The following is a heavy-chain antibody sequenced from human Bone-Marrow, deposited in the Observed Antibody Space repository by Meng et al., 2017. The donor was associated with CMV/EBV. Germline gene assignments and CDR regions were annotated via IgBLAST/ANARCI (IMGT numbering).Heavy chain of an antibody. CDR3: ATTGGFSPGIAAAGTLDY. CDR2: IYSGGSST. CDR1: GFTFSSYA. D-gene: IGHD6-13*01. Sequence: GGSLRLSCAASGFTFSSYAMSWVRQAPGKGLEWVSVIYSGGSSTYYADSVKGRFTISRDNSKNTLYLQMNSLRAEDTAVYYCATTGGFSPGIAAAGTLDYWGQGTLVTVSS. J-gene: IGHJ4*02. V-gene: IGHV3-23*03.